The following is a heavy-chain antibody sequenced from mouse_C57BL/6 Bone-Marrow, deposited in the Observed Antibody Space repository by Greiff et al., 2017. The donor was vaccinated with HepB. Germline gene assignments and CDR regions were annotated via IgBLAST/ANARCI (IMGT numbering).Heavy chain of an antibody. J-gene: IGHJ1*03. CDR2: IYPGSGST. Sequence: QVQLQQPGAELVKPGASVKMSCKASGYTFTSYWITWVKQRPGQGLEWIGDIYPGSGSTNYNEKFKSKATLTVDTSSSTAYMQLSSLTSEDSAVYYCARKTGYCGSSWYFEVWGTGTTVTVSS. CDR1: GYTFTSYW. D-gene: IGHD1-1*01. V-gene: IGHV1-55*01. CDR3: ARKTGYCGSSWYFEV.